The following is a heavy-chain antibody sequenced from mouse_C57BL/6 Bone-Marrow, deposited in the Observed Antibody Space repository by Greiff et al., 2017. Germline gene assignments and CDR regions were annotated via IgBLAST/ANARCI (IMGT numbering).Heavy chain of an antibody. CDR1: GYTFTSYW. V-gene: IGHV1-5*01. J-gene: IGHJ3*01. CDR3: TRDDYDGWFAY. Sequence: EVQLQQSGTVLARPGASVKMSCKTSGYTFTSYWMHWVKQRPGQGLAWIGAIYPGNSDTSSTQKFKGKAKLTAVTSASTAYMELSSLTNEDSAVYYCTRDDYDGWFAYWGQGTLVTVSA. D-gene: IGHD2-4*01. CDR2: IYPGNSDT.